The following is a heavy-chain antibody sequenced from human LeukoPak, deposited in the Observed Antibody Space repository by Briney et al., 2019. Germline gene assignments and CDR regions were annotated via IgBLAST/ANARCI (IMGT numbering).Heavy chain of an antibody. D-gene: IGHD2-21*02. CDR3: AKADPASCARGICSNVVTALPAY. V-gene: IGHV3-30*18. Sequence: GGSLRLSCAASGFTFSSYGMHWVRQAAGKGLEWVAVILYDGSNKYYADSVKGRFTISRDNSKNTLYLQMNNLGAEDTAVYYCAKADPASCARGICSNVVTALPAYWGQGTLVTVSS. J-gene: IGHJ4*02. CDR2: ILYDGSNK. CDR1: GFTFSSYG.